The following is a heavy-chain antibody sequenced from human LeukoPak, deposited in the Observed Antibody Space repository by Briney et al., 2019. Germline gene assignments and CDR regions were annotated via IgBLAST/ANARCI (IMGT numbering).Heavy chain of an antibody. CDR3: ARDYTGSGWLDY. CDR2: IIPNSGGT. CDR1: GYTFTGYY. J-gene: IGHJ4*02. Sequence: ASVKVSCKASGYTFTGYYMHWVRQAPGQGLEWMGWIIPNSGGTNYAQKFQGRVTMTRDTSISTVYMELSRLRSDDTAVYYCARDYTGSGWLDYWGQGALVTVSS. D-gene: IGHD6-19*01. V-gene: IGHV1-2*02.